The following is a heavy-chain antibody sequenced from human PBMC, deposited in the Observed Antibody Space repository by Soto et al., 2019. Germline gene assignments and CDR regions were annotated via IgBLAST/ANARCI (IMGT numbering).Heavy chain of an antibody. Sequence: EVQLVETGGGLIQPGGSLRLSCAASGFTVSSNYMSWVRQAPGKGLEWVSVIYSGGSTYYADSVKGRFTISRDNSNNTLYLQMNSLRAEDTAVYYCARESWYCSSWYSFDYWGQGTLVTVSS. D-gene: IGHD6-13*01. CDR1: GFTVSSNY. CDR3: ARESWYCSSWYSFDY. J-gene: IGHJ4*02. CDR2: IYSGGST. V-gene: IGHV3-53*02.